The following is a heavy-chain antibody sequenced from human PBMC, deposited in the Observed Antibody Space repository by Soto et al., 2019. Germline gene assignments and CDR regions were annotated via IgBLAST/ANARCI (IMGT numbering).Heavy chain of an antibody. D-gene: IGHD4-17*01. V-gene: IGHV3-7*01. Sequence: GGSLRLSCAASGFTFSRYWMSWVRQAPGRGLEWVANIRQDGSEKYYVDSVKGRFTMSKDNVRNSLYLQMDSLRAEDTAVYYCARVRYGGNSYYFDYWGQGTLVTVSS. CDR2: IRQDGSEK. CDR1: GFTFSRYW. CDR3: ARVRYGGNSYYFDY. J-gene: IGHJ4*02.